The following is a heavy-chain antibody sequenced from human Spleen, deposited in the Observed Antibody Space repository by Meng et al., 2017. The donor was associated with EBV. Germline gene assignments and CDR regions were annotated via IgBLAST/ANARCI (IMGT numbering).Heavy chain of an antibody. Sequence: VQLPAWGAGLLKPSETLSLTCAVYGGSLRGNYWSWIRQAPGKGLEWVGEIKDTGSTNYNLSLKGRVTISVDKSNNQFSLKLTSVTAADTAVYYCARFYTYGDVPSEADSWGQGNLVTVSS. J-gene: IGHJ5*01. CDR2: IKDTGST. V-gene: IGHV4-34*01. CDR1: GGSLRGNY. D-gene: IGHD4-17*01. CDR3: ARFYTYGDVPSEADS.